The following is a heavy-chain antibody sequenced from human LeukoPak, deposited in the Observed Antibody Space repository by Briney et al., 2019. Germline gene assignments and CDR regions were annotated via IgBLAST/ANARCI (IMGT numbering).Heavy chain of an antibody. CDR1: GGSISSSNW. Sequence: PSETLSRTCAVSGGSISSSNWWSWVRQPPGKGLEWIGEIYHSGSTNYNPSLKSRVTISVDKSKNQFSLKLSSVTAADTAVYYCASIDYGDPTGWFDPWGQGTLVTVSS. D-gene: IGHD4-17*01. CDR3: ASIDYGDPTGWFDP. CDR2: IYHSGST. V-gene: IGHV4-4*02. J-gene: IGHJ5*02.